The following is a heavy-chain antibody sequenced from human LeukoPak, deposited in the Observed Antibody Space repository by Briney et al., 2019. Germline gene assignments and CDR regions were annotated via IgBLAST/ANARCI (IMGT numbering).Heavy chain of an antibody. CDR2: IYPGDSDT. CDR3: ARQTRDAFDI. CDR1: GYSFTNYW. J-gene: IGHJ3*02. Sequence: GGSLRLSCKGSGYSFTNYWIAWVRQMPGKGLEWMGIIYPGDSDTTYSPSFQGQVTISADRSINTAYLQWSSLKASDTAIYYCARQTRDAFDIWGQGTMVTVSS. V-gene: IGHV5-51*01. D-gene: IGHD1-1*01.